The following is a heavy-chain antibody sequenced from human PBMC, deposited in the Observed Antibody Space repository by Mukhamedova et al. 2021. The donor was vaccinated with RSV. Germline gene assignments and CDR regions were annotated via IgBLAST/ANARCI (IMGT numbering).Heavy chain of an antibody. J-gene: IGHJ6*03. Sequence: NPSLKSRVTISVDTSKNQFSLNLSSVTAADTAVYYCARQLGSYYYYYMDVWGKGPRSPSP. CDR3: ARQLGSYYYYYMDV. V-gene: IGHV4-59*08. D-gene: IGHD7-27*01.